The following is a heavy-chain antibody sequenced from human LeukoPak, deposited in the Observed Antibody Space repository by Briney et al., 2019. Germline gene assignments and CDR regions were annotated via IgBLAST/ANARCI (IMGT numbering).Heavy chain of an antibody. Sequence: SETPSLTCAVSGYSISSGYYWGWIRQPPGKGLEWIGSIYHSGSTYYNPSLKSRVTISVDTSKNQLSLKLSSVTAADTAVYYCASIWYSSGWYVDYFDYWGQGTLVTVSS. D-gene: IGHD6-19*01. CDR3: ASIWYSSGWYVDYFDY. V-gene: IGHV4-38-2*01. CDR2: IYHSGST. CDR1: GYSISSGYY. J-gene: IGHJ4*02.